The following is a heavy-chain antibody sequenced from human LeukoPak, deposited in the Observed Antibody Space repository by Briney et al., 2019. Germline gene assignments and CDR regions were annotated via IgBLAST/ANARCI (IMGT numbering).Heavy chain of an antibody. CDR3: AREGKGYYYDSSGYYYGYNWFDP. J-gene: IGHJ5*02. D-gene: IGHD3-22*01. CDR2: IYTSGST. Sequence: PSETLSLTCTVSGGSISSYYWSWIRQPAGKGLEWIGRIYTSGSTNYNPSLKSRVTMSVDTSKNLFSLKLSSVTAADTAVYYCAREGKGYYYDSSGYYYGYNWFDPWGQGTLVTVSS. V-gene: IGHV4-4*07. CDR1: GGSISSYY.